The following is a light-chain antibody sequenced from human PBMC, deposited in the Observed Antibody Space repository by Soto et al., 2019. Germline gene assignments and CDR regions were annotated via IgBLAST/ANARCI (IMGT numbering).Light chain of an antibody. Sequence: DIQMTQSPSSLSASVGDRVTITCRASQSIRTYLNWYQQKPGKAPNLLIYAASSLQSGVPSRFSGSGSGTDFTLAISSLQPEDFATYYCQQSYSTPHTFGHGTKLEIK. J-gene: IGKJ2*01. CDR1: QSIRTY. CDR2: AAS. CDR3: QQSYSTPHT. V-gene: IGKV1-39*01.